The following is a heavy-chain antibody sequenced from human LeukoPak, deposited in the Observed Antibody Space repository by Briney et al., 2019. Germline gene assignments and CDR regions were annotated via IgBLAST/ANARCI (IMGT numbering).Heavy chain of an antibody. CDR1: GFTFSSYE. J-gene: IGHJ3*02. Sequence: GGSLRLSCAASGFTFSSYEMNWVRQAPGKGLEWVSYISSSSSTIYYADSVKGRFTISRDNAKNSLYLQMNSLRAEDTAVYYCARKGMIGAFDIWGQGTMVTVSS. D-gene: IGHD3-22*01. CDR2: ISSSSSTI. V-gene: IGHV3-48*01. CDR3: ARKGMIGAFDI.